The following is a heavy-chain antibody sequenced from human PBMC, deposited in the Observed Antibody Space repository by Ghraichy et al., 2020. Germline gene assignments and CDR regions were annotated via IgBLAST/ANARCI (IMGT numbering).Heavy chain of an antibody. Sequence: GIINPSRGSTTYAQKLQGRLTMTRDTSTSTVYMEMSSLRSEDTAVYYCARGARIVDSGAYSYAFDFWGQGTIVTVSS. CDR3: ARGARIVDSGAYSYAFDF. J-gene: IGHJ3*01. V-gene: IGHV1-46*03. D-gene: IGHD1-26*01. CDR2: INPSRGST.